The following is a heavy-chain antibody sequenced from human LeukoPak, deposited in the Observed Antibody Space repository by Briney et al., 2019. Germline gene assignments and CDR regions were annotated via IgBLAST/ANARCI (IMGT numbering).Heavy chain of an antibody. Sequence: GGSLRLSCAASGFTFSSSAMSWVRQAPGKGLVWVSHINSDGSSTTYADSVKGRFTISRDNAKNTLYLQMNSLRAEDTAVYYCARGRYQLLAYWGQGTLVTVSS. D-gene: IGHD2-2*01. V-gene: IGHV3-74*03. CDR2: INSDGSST. CDR1: GFTFSSSA. J-gene: IGHJ4*02. CDR3: ARGRYQLLAY.